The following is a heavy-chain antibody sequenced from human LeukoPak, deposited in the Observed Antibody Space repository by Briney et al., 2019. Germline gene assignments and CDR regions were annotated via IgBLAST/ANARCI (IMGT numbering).Heavy chain of an antibody. CDR1: GYTFTDYY. CDR3: ARGLLRNYYDSSGSPDY. Sequence: ASVKVSCKASGYTFTDYYMHWVRQAPGQGLEWMGWINPNNGGTTYAQEFQGRVTVTRDTSISTGCMDLSGLRSDDMAVYYCARGLLRNYYDSSGSPDYWGQGTLVTVSS. CDR2: INPNNGGT. D-gene: IGHD3-22*01. J-gene: IGHJ4*02. V-gene: IGHV1-2*02.